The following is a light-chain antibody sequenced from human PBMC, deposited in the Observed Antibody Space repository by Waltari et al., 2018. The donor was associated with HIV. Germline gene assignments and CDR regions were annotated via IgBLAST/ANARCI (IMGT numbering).Light chain of an antibody. CDR2: WTS. J-gene: IGKJ4*01. Sequence: DIVMTQSPDSLAVSLGERATINCQSSQSVLSSSKNKNCLAWYQQKPGQPPKLLIYWTSTRESGVPDRFSGSGSGTDFTLTISSLQAEDVAVYYCQQYYLTPLTFGGGTKVVIK. V-gene: IGKV4-1*01. CDR1: QSVLSSSKNKNC. CDR3: QQYYLTPLT.